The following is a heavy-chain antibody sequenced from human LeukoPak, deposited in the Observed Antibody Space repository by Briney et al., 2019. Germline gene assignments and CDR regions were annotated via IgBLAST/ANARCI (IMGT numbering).Heavy chain of an antibody. J-gene: IGHJ3*02. V-gene: IGHV5-51*01. D-gene: IGHD6-19*01. CDR3: ATGYSGGRGAFDI. Sequence: GESLKISCKGSGYRLTSYWIGWVRQMPGKGLECMGLIYPGDSDIRYSPSFQGQVTISADKSVSTSFLQWSSLKASDTAMYYRATGYSGGRGAFDIWGQGTMVTVSS. CDR2: IYPGDSDI. CDR1: GYRLTSYW.